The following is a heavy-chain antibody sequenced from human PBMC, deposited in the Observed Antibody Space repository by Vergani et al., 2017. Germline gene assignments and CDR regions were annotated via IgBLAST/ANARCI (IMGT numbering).Heavy chain of an antibody. D-gene: IGHD6-19*01. V-gene: IGHV4-39*01. CDR2: IYYSGST. J-gene: IGHJ5*02. CDR1: GASIRSRNYY. Sequence: HLQESGPGLVKPSATLSLTCSVSGASIRSRNYYLGWIRQPPGKGLEWIASIYYSGSTYYNPSLKSRVTISVDTSKNQFSLKLSSVTAADTAVYFCARHSTVEWLVKLGWIDPWGQGILVTVSS. CDR3: ARHSTVEWLVKLGWIDP.